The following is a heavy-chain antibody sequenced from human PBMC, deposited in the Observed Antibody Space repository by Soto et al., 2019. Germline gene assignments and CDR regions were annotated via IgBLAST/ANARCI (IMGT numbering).Heavy chain of an antibody. Sequence: SQTLSLTCAISGDRVSSNSAAWTWIRQSPSRGLEWLGRTYYRSKWYNDYAVSVKSRITINPDTSKNQFSLQLNSVTPEDTAVYYCARVDVPYYYYGMDVWGQGTTVTVSS. CDR2: TYYRSKWYN. V-gene: IGHV6-1*01. CDR3: ARVDVPYYYYGMDV. CDR1: GDRVSSNSAA. D-gene: IGHD2-2*01. J-gene: IGHJ6*02.